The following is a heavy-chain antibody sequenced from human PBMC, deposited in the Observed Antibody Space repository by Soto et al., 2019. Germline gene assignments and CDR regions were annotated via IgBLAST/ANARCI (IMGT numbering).Heavy chain of an antibody. CDR1: GFRFMDYY. D-gene: IGHD4-17*01. CDR2: ISVTSDVT. CDR3: GRVPLDGNYANGVDV. Sequence: PGGSLRLSCEASGFRFMDYYMGWIRQGPGKRLEWISYISVTSDVTKYADSVKGRFIISRDNAKNSLFLQMNSLRADDTAVYYCGRVPLDGNYANGVDVWGQGTTVTVAS. V-gene: IGHV3-11*05. J-gene: IGHJ6*02.